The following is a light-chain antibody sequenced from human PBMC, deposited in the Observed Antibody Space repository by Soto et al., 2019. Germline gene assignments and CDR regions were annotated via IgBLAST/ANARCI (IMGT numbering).Light chain of an antibody. CDR3: HQRTDRPPWT. V-gene: IGKV3-11*01. Sequence: EIVLTQSPATLSLSPGERARLSCSASQSIGLAIAWYQHKPGQAPRLLIFDASQRATGIPARFRGSGSGTDFTLSISSLEPEDFAVYYCHQRTDRPPWTFGQGTKVDIK. CDR1: QSIGLA. CDR2: DAS. J-gene: IGKJ1*01.